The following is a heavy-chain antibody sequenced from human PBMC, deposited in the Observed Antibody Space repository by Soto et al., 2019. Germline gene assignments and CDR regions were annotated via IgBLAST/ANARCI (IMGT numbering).Heavy chain of an antibody. Sequence: SVKVSCKASGGTFSSYAISWVRQAPGQGLEWMGGIIPIFGTANYAQKFQGRVTITADESTSTAYMELSSLRSEDTAVYYCARGVYDYGGNGIDYWGQGTLVTVSS. J-gene: IGHJ4*02. D-gene: IGHD4-17*01. CDR3: ARGVYDYGGNGIDY. CDR1: GGTFSSYA. CDR2: IIPIFGTA. V-gene: IGHV1-69*13.